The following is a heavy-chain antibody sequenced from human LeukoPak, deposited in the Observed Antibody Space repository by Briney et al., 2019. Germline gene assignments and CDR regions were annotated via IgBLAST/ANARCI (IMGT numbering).Heavy chain of an antibody. CDR2: IYPGDPDT. D-gene: IGHD1-1*01. Sequence: GESLKISCKGSGYSFTYYWIGWVRQMPRKGLEWMGIIYPGDPDTRYRPSFQGQVTISVDKSISTAYLQWSSLKASDTAMYYCARQDGNSKYYFDYWGQGTLVTVSS. CDR1: GYSFTYYW. V-gene: IGHV5-51*01. J-gene: IGHJ4*02. CDR3: ARQDGNSKYYFDY.